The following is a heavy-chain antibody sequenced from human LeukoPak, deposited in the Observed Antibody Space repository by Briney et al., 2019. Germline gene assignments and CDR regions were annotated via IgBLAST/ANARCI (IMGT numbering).Heavy chain of an antibody. J-gene: IGHJ6*03. Sequence: KPSETLSLTCAVYGGSFRGYYWSWIRQPPGKGLEWIGDINQSGSTNYNPSLTSRVTISVDTSKNQFSLKLSSVTAADTAVYYCARGAALGFLGWLGYYYMDVWGKGTTVTVSS. CDR2: INQSGST. CDR1: GGSFRGYY. CDR3: ARGAALGFLGWLGYYYMDV. D-gene: IGHD3-3*01. V-gene: IGHV4-34*01.